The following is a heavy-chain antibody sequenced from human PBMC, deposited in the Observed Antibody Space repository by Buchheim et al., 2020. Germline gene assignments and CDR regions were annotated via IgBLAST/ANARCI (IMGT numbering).Heavy chain of an antibody. D-gene: IGHD2-2*01. CDR3: AREGIVVVPAAIDYYYYYMDV. Sequence: EVQLVESGGGLVQPGGSLRLSCAASGFTFSSYWMYWVRQAPGKGLVWVSRINSDGSSTSYADSVKGRFTISRDDAKNTLYLQMNSLRAEDTAVYYCAREGIVVVPAAIDYYYYYMDVWGKGTT. CDR1: GFTFSSYW. J-gene: IGHJ6*03. V-gene: IGHV3-74*01. CDR2: INSDGSST.